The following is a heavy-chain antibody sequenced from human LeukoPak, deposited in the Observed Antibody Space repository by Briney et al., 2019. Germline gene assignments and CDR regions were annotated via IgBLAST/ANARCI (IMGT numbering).Heavy chain of an antibody. Sequence: GVSLRLSCAASGFTFSSYAMSWVRQAPGKGLEWVSAVSGSGGSTYYADSVKGRFTISRDNSKNTLYLQMNSLRAEDTAVYYCAKDRVRSVAGIFDYWGQGTLVTVSS. CDR2: VSGSGGST. CDR1: GFTFSSYA. D-gene: IGHD6-19*01. CDR3: AKDRVRSVAGIFDY. V-gene: IGHV3-23*01. J-gene: IGHJ4*02.